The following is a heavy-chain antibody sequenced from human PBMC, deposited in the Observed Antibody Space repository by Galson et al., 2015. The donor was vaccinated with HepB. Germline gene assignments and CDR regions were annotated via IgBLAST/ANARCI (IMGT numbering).Heavy chain of an antibody. CDR3: AREGHCSRTSCSIMDV. J-gene: IGHJ6*02. Sequence: SVKVSCKASGYTFTDYYMHWVRQAPGQGLEWMGWINPNSGGTNYAQKFQGRVTMTRDTSIRTANMELSRLRSDDTAVYYCAREGHCSRTSCSIMDVWGQGTTVTVSS. D-gene: IGHD2-2*01. CDR2: INPNSGGT. CDR1: GYTFTDYY. V-gene: IGHV1-2*02.